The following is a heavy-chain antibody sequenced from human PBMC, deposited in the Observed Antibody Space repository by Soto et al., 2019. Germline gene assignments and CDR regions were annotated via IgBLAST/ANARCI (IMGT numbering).Heavy chain of an antibody. CDR1: GGSFSGYY. J-gene: IGHJ6*02. Sequence: QVQLQQWGAGLLKPSETLSLTCAVYGGSFSGYYWSWIRQPPGKGLEWIGEINHSGSTNYNPSLKSRVTISVDTSKNQFSLKLSSVTAADTAVNYCARGPVAARPRGYYYYYDMDVWGQGTTVTVSS. V-gene: IGHV4-34*01. D-gene: IGHD6-6*01. CDR2: INHSGST. CDR3: ARGPVAARPRGYYYYYDMDV.